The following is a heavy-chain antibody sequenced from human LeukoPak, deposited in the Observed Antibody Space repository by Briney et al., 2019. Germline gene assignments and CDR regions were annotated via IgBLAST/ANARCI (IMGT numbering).Heavy chain of an antibody. Sequence: GASLKISCKGSGYTFTNYWIAWVRQMPGKGLEWMGIIYPGDSDTRYSPSFQGQVTISADTSISAAYLQWSSLKASDTAMYYCARRRVRGSTPLDFDYWGQGTLVTVSS. CDR1: GYTFTNYW. CDR3: ARRRVRGSTPLDFDY. J-gene: IGHJ4*02. D-gene: IGHD3-10*01. CDR2: IYPGDSDT. V-gene: IGHV5-51*01.